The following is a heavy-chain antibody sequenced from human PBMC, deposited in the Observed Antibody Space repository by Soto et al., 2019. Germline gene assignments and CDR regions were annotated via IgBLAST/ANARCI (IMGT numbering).Heavy chain of an antibody. D-gene: IGHD3-9*01. Sequence: PSETLSLTCTVSGGSISSYYWSWIRQPPGKGLEWIGYIYYSGSTNYNPSLKSRVTISVDTSKNQFSLKLSSVTAADTAVYYCATTRIASHSYYYRYLHSVCGKRTTVPVSS. V-gene: IGHV4-59*08. CDR3: ATTRIASHSYYYRYLHSV. CDR2: IYYSGST. J-gene: IGHJ6*04. CDR1: GGSISSYY.